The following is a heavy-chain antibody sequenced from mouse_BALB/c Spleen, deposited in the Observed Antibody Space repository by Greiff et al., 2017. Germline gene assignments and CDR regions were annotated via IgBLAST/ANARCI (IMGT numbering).Heavy chain of an antibody. CDR1: GYTFTDYY. Sequence: QVQLQQSGAELARPGASVKLSCKASGYTFTDYYINWVKQRPGHGLEWIGEILPGSGSTNYNEKFKGKATFTADTSSNTAYMQLSSLTSEDSAVYYCARLTTTVEDYYAMDYWGQGTSVTVSS. CDR3: ARLTTTVEDYYAMDY. CDR2: ILPGSGST. J-gene: IGHJ4*01. V-gene: IGHV1-9*01. D-gene: IGHD1-1*01.